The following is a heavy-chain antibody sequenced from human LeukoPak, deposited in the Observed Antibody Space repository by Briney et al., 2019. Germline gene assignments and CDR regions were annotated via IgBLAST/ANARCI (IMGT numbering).Heavy chain of an antibody. CDR2: ISVSGENT. CDR3: AKHLAGSWYYIDC. CDR1: GFTFSDYA. Sequence: PGGSLRLSCAASGFTFSDYAMSWVRQAPGKGLEWVSGISVSGENTYYTESVKGRFTISRDNSKNTLYLEMNRLRAEDTAVYYCAKHLAGSWYYIDCWGQGTLVTVSS. V-gene: IGHV3-23*01. J-gene: IGHJ4*02. D-gene: IGHD3-10*01.